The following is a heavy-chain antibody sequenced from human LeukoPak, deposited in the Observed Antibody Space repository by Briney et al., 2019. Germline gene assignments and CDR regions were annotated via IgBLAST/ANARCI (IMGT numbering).Heavy chain of an antibody. J-gene: IGHJ4*02. D-gene: IGHD4-17*01. CDR1: GGSISSHY. Sequence: SETLSLTCTVSGGSISSHYWSWIRQPAGKGLEWIGRIYTSGSTNYNPSLKSRVTISVDTSKNQFSLKLSSVTAADTAVYYCARGGYYGDSTFDYWGQGTLVTVSS. CDR2: IYTSGST. V-gene: IGHV4-4*07. CDR3: ARGGYYGDSTFDY.